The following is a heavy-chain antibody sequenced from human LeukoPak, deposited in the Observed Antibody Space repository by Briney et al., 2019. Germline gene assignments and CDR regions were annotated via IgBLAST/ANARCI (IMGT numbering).Heavy chain of an antibody. Sequence: ASVKVSCKASGYTFTGYYIHWVRQAPGQGLEWMGWINPNSGGTKYARKFQGRVTMTRDTSISTAYMELSSLRSDDTAVYYCAREDNWNYDYWGQGTLVTVSS. J-gene: IGHJ4*02. D-gene: IGHD1-7*01. CDR1: GYTFTGYY. CDR3: AREDNWNYDY. CDR2: INPNSGGT. V-gene: IGHV1-2*02.